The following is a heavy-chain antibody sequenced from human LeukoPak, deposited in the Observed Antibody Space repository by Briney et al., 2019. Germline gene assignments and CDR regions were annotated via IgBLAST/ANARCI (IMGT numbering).Heavy chain of an antibody. CDR3: AREIPLGYCSGGSCANAFDI. CDR2: MNPNSGNT. D-gene: IGHD2-15*01. V-gene: IGHV1-8*03. J-gene: IGHJ3*02. CDR1: GYTFTSYD. Sequence: GASVKVSCKASGYTFTSYDINWVRQATGQGLEWMGWMNPNSGNTGYAQKFQGRVTITRNTSISTAYMELSSLRSEDTAVYYCAREIPLGYCSGGSCANAFDIWGQGTMVTVSS.